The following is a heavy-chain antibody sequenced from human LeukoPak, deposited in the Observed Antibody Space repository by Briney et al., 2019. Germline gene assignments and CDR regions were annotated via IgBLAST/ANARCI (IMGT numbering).Heavy chain of an antibody. Sequence: SVRVSCKASGGTFSSYAITWVRQAPGQGLEWMGGIIPIFGTANYAQKFQGRVTITADESTSTAYMELSSLRSEDTAVYYCARGEGSNDYVWGSGRYYHYMDVWGKGTTVTVSS. D-gene: IGHD3-16*01. CDR2: IIPIFGTA. CDR1: GGTFSSYA. J-gene: IGHJ6*03. V-gene: IGHV1-69*13. CDR3: ARGEGSNDYVWGSGRYYHYMDV.